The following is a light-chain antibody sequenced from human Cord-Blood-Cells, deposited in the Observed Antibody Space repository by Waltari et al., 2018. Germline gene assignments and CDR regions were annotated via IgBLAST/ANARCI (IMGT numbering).Light chain of an antibody. CDR3: QQYGSSPPYS. Sequence: EVVLTKSPGTLSLYPGERASLSCRASQSVSSSYLAWYQQKPGQAPRLLIYGASSRATGIPDRFSGSGSGTDFTLTISRLEPEDFAVYYCQQYGSSPPYSFGQGTKLEIK. V-gene: IGKV3-20*01. CDR2: GAS. CDR1: QSVSSSY. J-gene: IGKJ2*03.